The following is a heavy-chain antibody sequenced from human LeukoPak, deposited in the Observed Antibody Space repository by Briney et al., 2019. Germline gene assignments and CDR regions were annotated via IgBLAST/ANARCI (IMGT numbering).Heavy chain of an antibody. V-gene: IGHV3-53*01. J-gene: IGHJ4*02. CDR1: GFIVSSNY. D-gene: IGHD2-2*01. CDR2: IYNGGST. Sequence: GGSLRLSCAASGFIVSSNYMTWVHQAPGKGLEWVSVIYNGGSTNYADSVKGRFTISRDNSKNTLYLQMNSLRADDTAVYYCAGSAPSDTRRMYYFDYWGQGTLVTVSS. CDR3: AGSAPSDTRRMYYFDY.